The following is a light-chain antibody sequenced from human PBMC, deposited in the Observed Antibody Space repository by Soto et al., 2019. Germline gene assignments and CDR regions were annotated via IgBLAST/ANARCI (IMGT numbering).Light chain of an antibody. V-gene: IGLV1-51*02. J-gene: IGLJ2*01. CDR3: ATWDSSLTVVI. Sequence: QSVLTQPPSVSAAPGQKVTISCSGSSSNIENNYVSWYQHLPGTAPKLLIYENNRRPSGIPDRFSGSKSGTSATLGITGLQAGVEADYYCATWDSSLTVVIFGGGTKLTVL. CDR1: SSNIENNY. CDR2: ENN.